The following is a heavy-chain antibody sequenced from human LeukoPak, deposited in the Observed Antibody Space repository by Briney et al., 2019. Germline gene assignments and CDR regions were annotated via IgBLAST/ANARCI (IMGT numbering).Heavy chain of an antibody. V-gene: IGHV3-23*01. D-gene: IGHD5-18*01. CDR3: AKDQEWDPGYSYGSDY. Sequence: PGGSLRLSCAASGFTFNTYAMSWVRQAPGKGLEWVSGISASGGSTYYADSEKGRSTISRDNSKNTLYLQMNSLRAEDTAVYYCAKDQEWDPGYSYGSDYWGQGTLVTVSS. CDR2: ISASGGST. CDR1: GFTFNTYA. J-gene: IGHJ4*02.